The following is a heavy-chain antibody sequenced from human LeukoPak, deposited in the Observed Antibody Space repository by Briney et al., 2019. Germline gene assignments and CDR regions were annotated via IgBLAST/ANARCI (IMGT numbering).Heavy chain of an antibody. CDR2: INPNSGGT. CDR3: ARVSGRSYYYYYYMDV. D-gene: IGHD3-10*01. V-gene: IGHV1-2*02. J-gene: IGHJ6*03. Sequence: ASVKVSCKASGYTFTGYYVHWVRQAPGQGLEWMGWINPNSGGTNYAQKFQGRVTMTRDTSISTAFMEMTRLRSDDTAVYYCARVSGRSYYYYYYMDVWGKGTTVTVSS. CDR1: GYTFTGYY.